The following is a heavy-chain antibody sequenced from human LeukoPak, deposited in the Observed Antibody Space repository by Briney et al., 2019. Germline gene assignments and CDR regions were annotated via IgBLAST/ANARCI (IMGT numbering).Heavy chain of an antibody. D-gene: IGHD5-18*01. J-gene: IGHJ4*02. CDR1: GGSISTYY. CDR3: ARENDRYGRIDY. Sequence: SETLSLTCTVSGGSISTYYWSWIRQPPGKGLEWIGYIYYSGSINYNPSLKSRVTISVDTSKNQFSLRLSSVTAADTAVYYCARENDRYGRIDYWGQGTQVTVSS. V-gene: IGHV4-59*01. CDR2: IYYSGSI.